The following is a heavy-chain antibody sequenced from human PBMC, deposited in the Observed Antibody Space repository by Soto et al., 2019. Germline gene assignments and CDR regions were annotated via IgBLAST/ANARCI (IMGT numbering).Heavy chain of an antibody. CDR2: ISGSGGST. D-gene: IGHD3-3*01. V-gene: IGHV3-23*01. CDR1: GFTFSSYA. Sequence: GGSLRLSCAASGFTFSSYAMSWVRQAPWKGLEWVSAISGSGGSTYYADSVKGRFTISRDNSKNTLYLQMNSLRAEDTAVYYCAKGSYYDFWSGFHYYMDVWGKGTTVTVSS. CDR3: AKGSYYDFWSGFHYYMDV. J-gene: IGHJ6*03.